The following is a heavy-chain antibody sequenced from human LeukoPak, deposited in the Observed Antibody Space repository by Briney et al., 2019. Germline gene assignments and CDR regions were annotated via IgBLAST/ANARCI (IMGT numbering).Heavy chain of an antibody. CDR3: ASSQEIAVAGGRARASPFDP. D-gene: IGHD6-19*01. Sequence: PSETLSLTCAVYGGSFSGYYWSWIRQPPGKGLEWIGEINHSGSTNYNPSLKSRVTISVDTSKNQFSLKLSSVTAADTAVYYCASSQEIAVAGGRARASPFDPWGQGTLVTVSS. V-gene: IGHV4-34*01. CDR2: INHSGST. J-gene: IGHJ5*02. CDR1: GGSFSGYY.